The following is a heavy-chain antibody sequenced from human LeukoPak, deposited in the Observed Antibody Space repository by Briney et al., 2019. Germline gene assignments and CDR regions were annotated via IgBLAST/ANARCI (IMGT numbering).Heavy chain of an antibody. CDR1: GYTFSNHG. V-gene: IGHV1-18*01. Sequence: PRASVKVSCKASGYTFSNHGFSWVRQAPGQGPEWMGWISTLNGNTHYAQKLQGRVTMTTDPSTSTAYMELRSLRSDDTAVYYCARWGNSNWWEHLGDYWGQGTLVTVSS. CDR2: ISTLNGNT. CDR3: ARWGNSNWWEHLGDY. D-gene: IGHD6-13*01. J-gene: IGHJ4*02.